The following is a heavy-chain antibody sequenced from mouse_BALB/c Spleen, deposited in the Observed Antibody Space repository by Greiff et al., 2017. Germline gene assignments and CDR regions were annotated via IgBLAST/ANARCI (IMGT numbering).Heavy chain of an antibody. J-gene: IGHJ1*01. CDR2: IYPSDSYT. CDR1: GYTFTSYW. V-gene: IGHV1-69*02. CDR3: TRGRGYWYFDV. Sequence: QVQLQQPGAELVRPGASVKLSCKASGYTFTSYWINWVKQRPGQGLEWIGNIYPSDSYTNYNQKFKDKATLTVDKSSSTAYMQLSSPTSEDSAVYYCTRGRGYWYFDVWGAGTTVTVSS.